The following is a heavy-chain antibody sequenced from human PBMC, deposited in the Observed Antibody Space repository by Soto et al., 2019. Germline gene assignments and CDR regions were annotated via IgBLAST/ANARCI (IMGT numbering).Heavy chain of an antibody. CDR2: IYYSGST. J-gene: IGHJ3*02. D-gene: IGHD3-10*01. CDR3: EKGGSGSYSNAFDI. CDR1: GPSISSSCYY. Sequence: SETLSLTCTVSGPSISSSCYYWGWLRQPPGKGLEWIGSIYYSGSTYYNPSLKSRATISVDTSKNQFSLKLSSVTAVDTALYYCEKGGSGSYSNAFDIWGQGTMVTVSS. V-gene: IGHV4-39*01.